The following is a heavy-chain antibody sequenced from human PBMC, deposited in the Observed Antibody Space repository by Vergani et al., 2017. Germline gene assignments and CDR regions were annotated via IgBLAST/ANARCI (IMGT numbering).Heavy chain of an antibody. CDR3: ARYREAVAGTKGAFDI. V-gene: IGHV3-21*01. Sequence: EVQLVESGGGLVKPGGSLRLSCAASGFTFSSYSMNWVRQAPGKGLEWVSSISSSSSYIYYADSVKGRFTISRDKAKNSLYLQMNSLRAEDTAVYYCARYREAVAGTKGAFDIWGQGTMVTVSS. CDR2: ISSSSSYI. D-gene: IGHD6-19*01. CDR1: GFTFSSYS. J-gene: IGHJ3*02.